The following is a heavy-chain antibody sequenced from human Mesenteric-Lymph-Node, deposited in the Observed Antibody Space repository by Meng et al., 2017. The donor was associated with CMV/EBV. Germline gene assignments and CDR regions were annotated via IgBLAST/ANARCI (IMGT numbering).Heavy chain of an antibody. D-gene: IGHD3-10*01. CDR2: INANPGNP. CDR1: GYTSPSYA. V-gene: IGHV7-4-1*02. CDR3: ARDLASGSYSKG. J-gene: IGHJ4*02. Sequence: TASGYTSPSYAMHWVRQAPGQGLEWMGWINANPGNPTYAQGFPGRFVFSLDTSVSTAYLQISSLKAEDTAVYYCARDLASGSYSKGWGQGTLVTVSS.